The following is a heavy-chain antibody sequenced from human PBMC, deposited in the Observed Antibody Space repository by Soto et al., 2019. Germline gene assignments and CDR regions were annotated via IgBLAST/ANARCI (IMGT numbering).Heavy chain of an antibody. CDR3: VRYDRINMKPYSPEGFHI. CDR2: VYYGGAIFYSGNI. V-gene: IGHV4-39*01. D-gene: IGHD3-3*02. J-gene: IGHJ3*02. CDR1: CDSISSSNSH. Sequence: SETLSLTCTVSCDSISSSNSHWGWTRQPPGKGLEYIGSVYYGGAIFYSGNIYYNPSLKSRVTISVDTSKNQFSLRLSSVTAADTGVYYCVRYDRINMKPYSPEGFHIWGQGTMLTVSS.